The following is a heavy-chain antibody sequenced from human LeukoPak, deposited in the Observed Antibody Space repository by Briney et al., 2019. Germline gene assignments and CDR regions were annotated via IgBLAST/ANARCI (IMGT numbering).Heavy chain of an antibody. V-gene: IGHV3-11*04. Sequence: GGSLRLSCVASGFTFSDYYMTWFRQAPGKALEWISYISGSGSDMTYADSVKGRFTISRDNAKNSLYLQMNSLRAEDTAVYYCARADRYSSSWYTGWGQGTLVTVSS. CDR2: ISGSGSDM. J-gene: IGHJ4*02. D-gene: IGHD6-13*01. CDR3: ARADRYSSSWYTG. CDR1: GFTFSDYY.